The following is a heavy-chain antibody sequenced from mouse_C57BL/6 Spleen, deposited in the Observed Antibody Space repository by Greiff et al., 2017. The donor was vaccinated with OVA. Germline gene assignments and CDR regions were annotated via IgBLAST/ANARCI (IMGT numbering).Heavy chain of an antibody. CDR1: GYTFTSYW. D-gene: IGHD1-1*01. CDR2: IYPGSGST. CDR3: ARDYYGSSHWYFDV. Sequence: QVQLQQPGAELVKPGASVKMSCKASGYTFTSYWITWVKQRPGQGLEWIGVIYPGSGSTNYNEKFKSKATLTVDTSSSTAYMQLSSLTSEDSAVYYCARDYYGSSHWYFDVWGTGTTVTVSS. J-gene: IGHJ1*03. V-gene: IGHV1-55*01.